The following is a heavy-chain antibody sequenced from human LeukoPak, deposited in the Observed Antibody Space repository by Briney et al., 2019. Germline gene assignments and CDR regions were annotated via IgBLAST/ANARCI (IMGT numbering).Heavy chain of an antibody. Sequence: PSETLSLTCTVSGGSISSYYWSWIRQPPGKGLEWIGYIYYSGSTNYNPSLKSRVTISVDTSKNQFSLKLYSVTAADTAVYYCARGPASSGWYYFDYWGQGTLVTVSS. CDR3: ARGPASSGWYYFDY. CDR2: IYYSGST. D-gene: IGHD6-19*01. J-gene: IGHJ4*02. V-gene: IGHV4-59*01. CDR1: GGSISSYY.